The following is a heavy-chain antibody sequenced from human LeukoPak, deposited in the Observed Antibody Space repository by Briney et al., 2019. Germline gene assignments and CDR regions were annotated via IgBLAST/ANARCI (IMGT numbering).Heavy chain of an antibody. CDR3: ARSYYDILTGYYEDYYYMDV. CDR1: GCTFDDYG. CDR2: INWNGGST. D-gene: IGHD3-9*01. V-gene: IGHV3-20*04. J-gene: IGHJ6*03. Sequence: GGSLRLSCAASGCTFDDYGMSWVRQAPGKGLEWVSGINWNGGSTGYADSVKGRFTISRDNAKNSLYLQMNSLRAEDTALYYCARSYYDILTGYYEDYYYMDVWGKGTTVTVSS.